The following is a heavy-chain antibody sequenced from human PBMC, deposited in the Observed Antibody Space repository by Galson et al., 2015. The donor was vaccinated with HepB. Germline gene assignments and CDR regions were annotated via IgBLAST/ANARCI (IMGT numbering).Heavy chain of an antibody. Sequence: QVQLQESGPGLVKPSETLSLTCTVSGGSISNYYWSWIRQPPGKGLEWIGYIYYSGSTNYNPSLKSRVTISLDTSKNQFSLRLSSVTAADTAVYYCARRDGDYYYFDSWGQGTLVTVSS. CDR1: GGSISNYY. CDR3: ARRDGDYYYFDS. CDR2: IYYSGST. J-gene: IGHJ4*02. V-gene: IGHV4-59*08. D-gene: IGHD5-24*01.